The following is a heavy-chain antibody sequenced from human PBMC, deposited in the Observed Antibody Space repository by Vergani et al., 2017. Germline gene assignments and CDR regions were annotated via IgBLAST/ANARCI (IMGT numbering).Heavy chain of an antibody. V-gene: IGHV3-9*01. CDR1: GFTFDDYA. D-gene: IGHD1-1*01. Sequence: EVQLVESGGGLVQPGRSLRLSCAASGFTFDDYAMHWVRQAPGKGLEGVSGISWNSGRIGYADSVKGRFTISRDNAKNSLYLQMNSLRAEDTALYYCLRWNDEIHDAFDIWGQGTMVTVSS. CDR2: ISWNSGRI. J-gene: IGHJ3*02. CDR3: LRWNDEIHDAFDI.